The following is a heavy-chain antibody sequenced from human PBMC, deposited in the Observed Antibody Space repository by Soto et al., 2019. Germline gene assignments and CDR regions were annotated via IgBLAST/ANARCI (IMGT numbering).Heavy chain of an antibody. CDR2: IFHSGNT. J-gene: IGHJ4*02. CDR3: GRNRGGDFDY. V-gene: IGHV4-4*02. D-gene: IGHD2-21*01. Sequence: PSETLSLTCAVSGGSISSSNWWSWVRQPPGKGLEWIGEIFHSGNTNYNPSLKSRVTISVDNSKNQFSLKLNSVTAADTAVYYCGRNRGGDFDYWGQGTLVTV. CDR1: GGSISSSNW.